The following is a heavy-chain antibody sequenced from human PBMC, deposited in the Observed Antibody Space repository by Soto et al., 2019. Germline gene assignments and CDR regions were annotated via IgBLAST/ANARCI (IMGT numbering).Heavy chain of an antibody. D-gene: IGHD2-2*01. CDR1: GYSFTSYC. Sequence: GESLKISCKGSGYSFTSYCIGWVRQMPGKGLEWMGIIYPGDSDTRYSPSFQGQVTISADKSISTAYLQWSSLKASDTAMYYCARRLVVPAAMYAFDIWGQGTMVTVSS. V-gene: IGHV5-51*01. CDR2: IYPGDSDT. J-gene: IGHJ3*02. CDR3: ARRLVVPAAMYAFDI.